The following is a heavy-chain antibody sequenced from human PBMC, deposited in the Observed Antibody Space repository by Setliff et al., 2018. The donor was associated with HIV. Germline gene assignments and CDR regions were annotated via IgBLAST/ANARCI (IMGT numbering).Heavy chain of an antibody. CDR1: NYTLINYG. CDR2: IGSYSGYT. Sequence: ASVKVSCKASNYTLINYGVSWVRQAPGQGLEWMGWIGSYSGYTIYAQKFQDRLTLTTDTSTTTASMELRSLRSDDTAVYYCVRGHCNSDKCWYTWFDPWGQGTLVTVSS. V-gene: IGHV1-18*01. CDR3: VRGHCNSDKCWYTWFDP. J-gene: IGHJ5*02. D-gene: IGHD2-2*01.